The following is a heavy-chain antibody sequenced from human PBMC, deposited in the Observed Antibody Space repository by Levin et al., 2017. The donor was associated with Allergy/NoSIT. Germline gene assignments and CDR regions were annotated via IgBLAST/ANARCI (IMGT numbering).Heavy chain of an antibody. V-gene: IGHV4-4*07. CDR1: GGSISSYY. CDR2: IYISGST. D-gene: IGHD1-26*01. CDR3: ARGGGANYWFFDL. Sequence: SQTLSLTCTVSGGSISSYYWSWIRQSAGKGLEWIGHIYISGSTKYNPSLKSRVTMSVDTSKNQFSLKLSSVTAADTAVYYCARGGGANYWFFDLWGRGTLVTVSS. J-gene: IGHJ2*01.